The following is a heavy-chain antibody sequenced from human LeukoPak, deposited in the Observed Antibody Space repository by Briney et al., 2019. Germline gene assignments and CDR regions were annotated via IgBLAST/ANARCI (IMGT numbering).Heavy chain of an antibody. Sequence: QSGGSLRLSCAASGFTFSSYWMHWVRQAPGKGLVWVSRINSDRSSTSYADSVKGRFTISRNNAKNTLYLQMNSLRAEDTAVYYCANSGVMEYYGMDVWGQGTTVTVSS. V-gene: IGHV3-74*01. D-gene: IGHD3-16*01. CDR1: GFTFSSYW. CDR3: ANSGVMEYYGMDV. J-gene: IGHJ6*02. CDR2: INSDRSST.